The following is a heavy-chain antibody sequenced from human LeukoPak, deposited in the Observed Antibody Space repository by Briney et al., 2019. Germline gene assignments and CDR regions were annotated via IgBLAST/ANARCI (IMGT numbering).Heavy chain of an antibody. J-gene: IGHJ5*02. V-gene: IGHV4-34*03. CDR1: GGSFSGYY. CDR2: FYHSGST. CDR3: TRRPYCSGGSCYGTGAWFDP. Sequence: TSETLSLTCAVYGGSFSGYYWSWIRQPPGKGLEWIGSFYHSGSTYYNPSLKSRITISVDTSKNQFSLTAADTAVYYCTRRPYCSGGSCYGTGAWFDPWGQGTLVTVSS. D-gene: IGHD2-15*01.